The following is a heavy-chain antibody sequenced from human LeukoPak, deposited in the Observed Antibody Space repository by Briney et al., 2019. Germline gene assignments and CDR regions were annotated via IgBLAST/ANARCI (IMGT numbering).Heavy chain of an antibody. CDR3: SKGGLKGGYSRGWYVY. CDR2: ISGSGGST. CDR1: GFTFSSYA. Sequence: GGSLRLSRAASGFTFSSYAMSWVRAAPGRGLEGVSAISGSGGSTYYADSVKGRFTISRDNSKKTLYLQMNNLRAEDTAVYYWSKGGLKGGYSRGWYVYWGQGTLVTVSS. V-gene: IGHV3-23*01. D-gene: IGHD6-19*01. J-gene: IGHJ4*02.